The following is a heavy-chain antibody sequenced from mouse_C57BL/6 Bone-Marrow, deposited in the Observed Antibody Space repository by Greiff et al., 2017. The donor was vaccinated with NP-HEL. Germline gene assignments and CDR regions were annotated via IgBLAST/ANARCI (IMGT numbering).Heavy chain of an antibody. J-gene: IGHJ4*01. V-gene: IGHV1-77*01. CDR3: ARSHYGYFYALGY. CDR2: IGPGSGST. D-gene: IGHD2-2*01. CDR1: GYTFTDYY. Sequence: QVQLQQSGAELVKPGASVKISCKASGYTFTDYYINWVKQRPGQGLEWIGKIGPGSGSTYYNEKFKGKATLTADKSSSTAYMQLSSLTSEDSAVCFYARSHYGYFYALGYWGQGTSVTIYS.